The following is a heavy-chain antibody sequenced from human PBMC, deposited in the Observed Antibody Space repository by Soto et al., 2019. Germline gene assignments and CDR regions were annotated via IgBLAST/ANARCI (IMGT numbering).Heavy chain of an antibody. Sequence: EVQLVESGGGLVKPGGSLRLSCAASGFTFSNAWMSWVRQAPGKGLEWVGRIKSKTDGGTTDYAAPVKGRFTISRDDSKNTLYLQMNSLKTEDTAVYYCTTDRLLWSGYSYYFDYWGQGTLVTVSS. CDR1: GFTFSNAW. J-gene: IGHJ4*02. CDR3: TTDRLLWSGYSYYFDY. CDR2: IKSKTDGGTT. V-gene: IGHV3-15*01. D-gene: IGHD3-3*01.